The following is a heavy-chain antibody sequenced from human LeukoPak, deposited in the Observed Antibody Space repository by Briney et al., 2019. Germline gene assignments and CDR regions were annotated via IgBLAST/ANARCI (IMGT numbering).Heavy chain of an antibody. D-gene: IGHD3-9*01. CDR2: ISGSGGST. Sequence: GGSLRLSCAASGFTFSSYGMTWVRQAPGKGLEWVSAISGSGGSTYYADSVKGRFTISRDNSKNTLYLQMNSLRAEDAAVYYCAKDRQTLRYFDWLLCDWGQGTLVTVSS. V-gene: IGHV3-23*01. CDR1: GFTFSSYG. J-gene: IGHJ4*02. CDR3: AKDRQTLRYFDWLLCD.